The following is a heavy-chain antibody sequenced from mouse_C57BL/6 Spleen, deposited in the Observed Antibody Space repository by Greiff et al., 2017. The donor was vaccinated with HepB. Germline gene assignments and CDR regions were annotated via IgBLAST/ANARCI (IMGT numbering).Heavy chain of an antibody. J-gene: IGHJ3*01. D-gene: IGHD2-3*01. CDR1: GFNIKDYY. CDR3: TLYDGYSWFAY. Sequence: VQLKQSGAELVRPGASVKLSCTASGFNIKDYYMHWVKQRPEQGLEWIGRIDPEDGDTEYAPKFQGKATMTADTSSNTAYLQLSSLTSEDTAVYYCTLYDGYSWFAYWGQGTLVTVSA. CDR2: IDPEDGDT. V-gene: IGHV14-1*01.